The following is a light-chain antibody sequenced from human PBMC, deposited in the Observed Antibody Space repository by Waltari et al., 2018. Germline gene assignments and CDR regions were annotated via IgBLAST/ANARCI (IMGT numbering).Light chain of an antibody. CDR2: GVS. Sequence: QSAPTQPPSVSGSPGQSVTISCTGTSSDVGGYNFVSWYQQYPGKAPKLMIYGVSNRPSGVSDRFSGSKSGNTASLTISGLQPEYEADYYCCSYTTSSTYIFGPGTRLTVL. CDR1: SSDVGGYNF. J-gene: IGLJ1*01. V-gene: IGLV2-14*03. CDR3: CSYTTSSTYI.